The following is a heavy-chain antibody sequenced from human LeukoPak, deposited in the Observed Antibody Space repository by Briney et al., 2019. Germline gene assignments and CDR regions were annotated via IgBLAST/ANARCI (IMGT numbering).Heavy chain of an antibody. J-gene: IGHJ3*02. CDR1: GYTFTGYY. CDR3: ARSPNYYDSSGYYSAAGAWAFDI. D-gene: IGHD3-22*01. V-gene: IGHV1-2*04. Sequence: ASVKVSCKASGYTFTGYYMHWVRQAPGQGLEWMGWINPNSGGTNYAQKFRGWVTMTRDTSISTAYMELSRLRSDDTAVYYCARSPNYYDSSGYYSAAGAWAFDIWGQGTMVTVSS. CDR2: INPNSGGT.